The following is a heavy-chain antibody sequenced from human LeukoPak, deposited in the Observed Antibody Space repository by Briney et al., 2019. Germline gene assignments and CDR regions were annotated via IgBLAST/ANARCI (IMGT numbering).Heavy chain of an antibody. CDR1: GFTFNNYA. CDR2: ISDSGGST. J-gene: IGHJ5*02. D-gene: IGHD5-24*01. V-gene: IGHV3-23*01. Sequence: PGGSLRLSCAASGFTFNNYALSWVRQAPGKGLEWVSAISDSGGSTYYADSVKGRFTISRDNSQNTLYLQMNSLRAEDTAVYYCAKGDGYNYDNWFDHWAQGTLVTVSS. CDR3: AKGDGYNYDNWFDH.